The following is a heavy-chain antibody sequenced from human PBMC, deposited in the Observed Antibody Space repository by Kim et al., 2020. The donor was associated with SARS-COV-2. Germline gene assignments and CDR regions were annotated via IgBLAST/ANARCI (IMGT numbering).Heavy chain of an antibody. J-gene: IGHJ4*02. CDR1: GGTFMNYG. CDR3: ARAQKSEVNGFSCDY. D-gene: IGHD2-8*01. CDR2: INPIFGNT. Sequence: SVKVSCKASGGTFMNYGISWVRQAPGQGLEWMGGINPIFGNTDYAQKFQGRITISADESTSTAYMELSSLRSEDTAVYYCARAQKSEVNGFSCDYWGQG. V-gene: IGHV1-69*13.